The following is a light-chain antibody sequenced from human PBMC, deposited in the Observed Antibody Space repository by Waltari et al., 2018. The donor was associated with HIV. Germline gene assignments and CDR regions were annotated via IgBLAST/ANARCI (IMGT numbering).Light chain of an antibody. J-gene: IGLJ3*02. V-gene: IGLV10-54*01. CDR2: RNN. CDR3: SAWDSSLSAWV. CDR1: SNNVGYQG. Sequence: QAGLSQPPSVSKGLRQTATRTCTGNSNNVGYQGAAWLQQHQGHPPKLLSYRNNNRPSGISERLSASRSGNTASLTITGLQPEDEADYYCSAWDSSLSAWVFGGGTKLTVL.